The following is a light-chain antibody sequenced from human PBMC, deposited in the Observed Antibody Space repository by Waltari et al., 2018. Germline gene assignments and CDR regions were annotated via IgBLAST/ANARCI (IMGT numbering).Light chain of an antibody. J-gene: IGLJ2*01. V-gene: IGLV6-57*03. Sequence: NFILTQPPSVSASPGETVTISCTRSSGGIANNSVQWYQQRPGSVPITVIFEDDQRPSGVPDRFSGSLDSSSDSASLTISDLRTEDEADYYCQSSDSTDVVFGGGTKLTVL. CDR1: SGGIANNS. CDR2: EDD. CDR3: QSSDSTDVV.